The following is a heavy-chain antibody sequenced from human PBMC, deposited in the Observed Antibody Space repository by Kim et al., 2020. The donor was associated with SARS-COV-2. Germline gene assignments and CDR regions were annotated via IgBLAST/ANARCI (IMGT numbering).Heavy chain of an antibody. CDR2: IKQDGSEK. CDR1: GFTFSSFW. Sequence: GGSLRLSCAASGFTFSSFWMSWVRQAPGKGLEWVANIKQDGSEKHYVDSVKGRFTISRDNAKNSLYLQMNSLRAEDTAVYYCARDHAVYAGEADFWDHGTLVTVSS. J-gene: IGHJ4*01. V-gene: IGHV3-7*01. D-gene: IGHD2-21*01. CDR3: ARDHAVYAGEADF.